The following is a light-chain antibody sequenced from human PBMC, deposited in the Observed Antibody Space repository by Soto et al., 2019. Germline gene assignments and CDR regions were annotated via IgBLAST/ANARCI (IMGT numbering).Light chain of an antibody. Sequence: EIVMTQSPATLSVSPGEIATLSFRASQSVSILLAWYQQKPGQAPRLLISGASNRATGIPDRFSGSGSGTDFTLTISRLEPDDFAVYYCQQRSNWPLVTFGGGTKVDI. J-gene: IGKJ4*01. CDR3: QQRSNWPLVT. V-gene: IGKV3-11*01. CDR1: QSVSIL. CDR2: GAS.